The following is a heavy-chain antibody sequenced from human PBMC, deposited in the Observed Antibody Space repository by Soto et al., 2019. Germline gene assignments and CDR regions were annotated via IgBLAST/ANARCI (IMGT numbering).Heavy chain of an antibody. CDR2: IIPIFGTA. Sequence: SVNVSCKASGGTFSSYALSWVRQAPGQGLEWMGGIIPIFGTASYAQKFQGRVTITADESTSTAYMELSSLRSEDTAVYYCERNPYSIGLTYYYYGMDVWG. D-gene: IGHD6-19*01. CDR1: GGTFSSYA. V-gene: IGHV1-69*13. CDR3: ERNPYSIGLTYYYYGMDV. J-gene: IGHJ6*02.